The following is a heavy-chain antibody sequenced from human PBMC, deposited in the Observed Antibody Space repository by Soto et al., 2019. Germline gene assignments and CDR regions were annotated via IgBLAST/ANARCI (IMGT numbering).Heavy chain of an antibody. CDR1: GFTFPTYS. CDR2: IRSGSSNI. V-gene: IGHV3-48*01. J-gene: IGHJ4*02. CDR3: ATQRILDY. Sequence: GGSLRLSCAASGFTFPTYSINWVRQAPGKGLEWVAYIRSGSSNIYYADSVRGRFTISRDNARNSLFLQMSSLRAKDTAVYYCATQRILDYWGQGTLVTVSS. D-gene: IGHD2-15*01.